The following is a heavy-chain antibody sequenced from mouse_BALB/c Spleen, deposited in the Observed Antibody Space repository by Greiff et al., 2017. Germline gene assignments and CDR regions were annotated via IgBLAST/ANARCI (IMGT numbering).Heavy chain of an antibody. Sequence: VQLKQSGPELMKPGASVKISCKASGYSFTSYYMHWVKQSHGKSLEWIGYIDPFNGGTSYNQKFKGKATLTVDKSSSTAYMHLSSLTSEDSAVYYCARSAPAMDYWGQGTSVTVSS. CDR2: IDPFNGGT. CDR1: GYSFTSYY. J-gene: IGHJ4*01. CDR3: ARSAPAMDY. V-gene: IGHV1S135*01.